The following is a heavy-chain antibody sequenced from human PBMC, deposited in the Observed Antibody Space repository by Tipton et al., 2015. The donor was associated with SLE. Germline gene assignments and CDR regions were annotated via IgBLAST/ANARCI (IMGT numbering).Heavy chain of an antibody. CDR1: GGSISSSSYY. D-gene: IGHD3-9*01. J-gene: IGHJ3*02. CDR2: IYDSGTT. V-gene: IGHV4-39*07. Sequence: TLSLTCTVSGGSISSSSYYWGWIRQPPGKGLEWIGSIYDSGTTYYNPSLKSRVSISVDTSKNQFSLELSSVTAADTAVYYCAGTNYDVLTGYHRVDTFDIWGQGTMVTVSS. CDR3: AGTNYDVLTGYHRVDTFDI.